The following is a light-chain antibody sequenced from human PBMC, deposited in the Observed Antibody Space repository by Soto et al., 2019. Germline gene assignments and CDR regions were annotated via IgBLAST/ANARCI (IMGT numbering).Light chain of an antibody. Sequence: DIVMTQSPLSLAVTPGEAATISCRSSQSLLHKKKNTYFNWYLQKPGQSPQLLIYMGFKRASGVPDRFSGSGSAAYFTLGISRVEAEDAGVYYCMQALQTPRTFGQGTKVEVK. J-gene: IGKJ1*01. CDR3: MQALQTPRT. CDR2: MGF. CDR1: QSLLHKKKNTY. V-gene: IGKV2-28*01.